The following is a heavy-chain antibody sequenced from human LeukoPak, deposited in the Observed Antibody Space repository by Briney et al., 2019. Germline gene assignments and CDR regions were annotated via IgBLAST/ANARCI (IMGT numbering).Heavy chain of an antibody. D-gene: IGHD5-12*01. V-gene: IGHV5-51*01. CDR1: GYSFTSYW. CDR2: IYPGDSDT. Sequence: GESLKISCKGSGYSFTSYWIGWVRQIPGKGLEWMGIIYPGDSDTRYSPSFQGQVTISADMSFSTAYLQWSNLKASDTAMYYCARQDSGQYVDWFDPWGQGTLVTVSS. CDR3: ARQDSGQYVDWFDP. J-gene: IGHJ5*02.